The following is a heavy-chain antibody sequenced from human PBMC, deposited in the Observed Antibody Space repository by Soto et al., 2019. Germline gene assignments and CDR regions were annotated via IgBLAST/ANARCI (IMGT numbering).Heavy chain of an antibody. D-gene: IGHD6-19*01. Sequence: QVLLQESGPGLVQPSGTLSLSCAVSGGSISSSHFWGWVRQPPGKGLEWVGDISHSGSVNYNPSLKSRVTISIDKSKNQFSLTLNSVTAADTAVYYCARSFGWYAIDYWGQGTLVIVSS. J-gene: IGHJ4*02. V-gene: IGHV4-4*02. CDR2: ISHSGSV. CDR1: GGSISSSHF. CDR3: ARSFGWYAIDY.